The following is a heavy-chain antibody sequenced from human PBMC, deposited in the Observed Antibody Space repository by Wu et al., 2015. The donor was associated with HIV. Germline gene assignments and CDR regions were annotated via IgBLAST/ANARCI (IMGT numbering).Heavy chain of an antibody. CDR2: LNPNTGAA. D-gene: IGHD2-21*01. Sequence: QLVQSGAEVRNPGASVKVSCKTSGYSFTAYYLHWVRQTPGQGLEWMGRLNPNTGAADSAERFQGRVTLTRDTSISTAYMVLNRLRLDDTAVYYCASGIQAGGANYWGQGTLVNRLL. CDR3: ASGIQAGGANY. J-gene: IGHJ4*01. CDR1: GYSFTAYY. V-gene: IGHV1-2*02.